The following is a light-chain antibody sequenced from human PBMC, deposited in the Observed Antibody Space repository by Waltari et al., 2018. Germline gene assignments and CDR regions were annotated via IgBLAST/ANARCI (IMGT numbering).Light chain of an antibody. CDR3: QQRSTWPPFT. V-gene: IGKV3-11*01. Sequence: EIVLTQSPATLSLSPGERATLSCRASQSVSKYLAWYQQKPGQAPRLLIYDASNRATGIPARFSGSGSGTDFILTISSLEPVDFAVYYCQQRSTWPPFTFGPGTTLDI. J-gene: IGKJ3*01. CDR2: DAS. CDR1: QSVSKY.